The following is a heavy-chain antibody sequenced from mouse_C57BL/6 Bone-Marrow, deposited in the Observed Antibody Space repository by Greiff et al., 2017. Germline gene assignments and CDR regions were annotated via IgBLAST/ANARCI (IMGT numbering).Heavy chain of an antibody. V-gene: IGHV5-6*02. CDR3: ARQKEMIPHYYAMDY. J-gene: IGHJ4*01. CDR1: GFTFSSYG. Sequence: DVKLVESGGDLVKPGGSLKLSCAASGFTFSSYGMSWVRQTPDKRLEWVATISSGGSYTYYPDSVKGRFTISRDNAKNTLYLQMSSLKSEDTAMYYCARQKEMIPHYYAMDYWGQGTSVTVSS. CDR2: ISSGGSYT. D-gene: IGHD2-4*01.